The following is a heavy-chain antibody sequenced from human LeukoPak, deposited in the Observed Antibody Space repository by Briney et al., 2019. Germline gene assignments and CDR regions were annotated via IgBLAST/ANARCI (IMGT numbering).Heavy chain of an antibody. CDR3: ARAGDIVDAFDI. CDR2: INPNSGGT. CDR1: GYTFTGYY. J-gene: IGHJ3*02. V-gene: IGHV1-2*02. Sequence: RASVKASCKTSGYTFTGYYMHWVRQAPGQGLEWMGWINPNSGGTNYAQKFQGRVTMTRDTSISTAYMELSRLRSDDTAVYYCARAGDIVDAFDIWGQGTMVTVSS. D-gene: IGHD2-15*01.